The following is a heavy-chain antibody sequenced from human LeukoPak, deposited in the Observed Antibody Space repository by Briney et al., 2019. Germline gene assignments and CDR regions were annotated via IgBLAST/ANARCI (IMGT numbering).Heavy chain of an antibody. CDR2: IYYSGST. D-gene: IGHD3-22*01. CDR1: GGSISSGDYY. CDR3: ASTTYYYDSSGYHLDY. J-gene: IGHJ4*02. Sequence: SQTLSLTCTVSGGSISSGDYYWSWIRQPPGKGLEWIGYIYYSGSTYYNPSLKSRVTISVDTSKNQFSLKLSSVTAADTAVYYCASTTYYYDSSGYHLDYWGQGTLVTDSS. V-gene: IGHV4-30-4*01.